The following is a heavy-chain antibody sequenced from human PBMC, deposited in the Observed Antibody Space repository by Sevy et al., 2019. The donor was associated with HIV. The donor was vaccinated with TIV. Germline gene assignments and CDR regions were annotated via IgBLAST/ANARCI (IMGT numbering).Heavy chain of an antibody. D-gene: IGHD2-15*01. J-gene: IGHJ4*02. CDR3: VKSRWDIAQVPEY. V-gene: IGHV3-23*01. CDR2: ISGGST. CDR1: GFTFSLIA. Sequence: GGSLRLSCSASGFTFSLIAMSWVRQAPGKGLEWVSAISGGSTYYPDAVKGRFTISRDTSKNTLYLQMNSLRAEDTAIYYCVKSRWDIAQVPEYWGQGTLVTVSS.